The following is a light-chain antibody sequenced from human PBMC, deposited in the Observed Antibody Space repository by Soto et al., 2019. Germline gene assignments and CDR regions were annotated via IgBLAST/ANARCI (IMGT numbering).Light chain of an antibody. Sequence: QSALTQPRSVSGSPGQSVTISCTGTSSDVGGYNYVSWYQQHPGKARKLMIYDVSKRPSGVPDRFSGSKSGNTASLTISGLQAEDEADYYCCSYVGSYTSVFGGGTKLTVL. J-gene: IGLJ2*01. CDR2: DVS. V-gene: IGLV2-11*01. CDR1: SSDVGGYNY. CDR3: CSYVGSYTSV.